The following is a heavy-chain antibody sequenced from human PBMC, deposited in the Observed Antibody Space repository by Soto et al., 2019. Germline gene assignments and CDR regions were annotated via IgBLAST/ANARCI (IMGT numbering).Heavy chain of an antibody. V-gene: IGHV1-8*01. D-gene: IGHD3-10*01. CDR3: ARVTVRGVIIRVYYYGMDV. CDR1: GYTFTSYD. J-gene: IGHJ6*02. CDR2: MNPNSGNT. Sequence: ASVKVSCKASGYTFTSYDINWVRQATGQGLEWMGWMNPNSGNTGYAQKFQGRVTMTRNTSISTAYMELSSLRSEDTAVYYCARVTVRGVIIRVYYYGMDVWAQGTTVTVSS.